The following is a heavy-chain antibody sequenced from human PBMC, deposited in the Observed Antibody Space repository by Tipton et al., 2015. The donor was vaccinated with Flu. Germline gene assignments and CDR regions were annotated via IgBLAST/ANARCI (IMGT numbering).Heavy chain of an antibody. CDR1: GGSISSYY. D-gene: IGHD3-22*01. Sequence: LRLSCTVSGGSISSYYWSWIRQPPGKGLEWIGYIYYSGSTNYNPSLKGRVTISVDTSKNQFSLKLSSVTAADTAVYYCARRYYDSSGPLDYWGQGTLVTVSS. CDR2: IYYSGST. J-gene: IGHJ4*02. V-gene: IGHV4-59*01. CDR3: ARRYYDSSGPLDY.